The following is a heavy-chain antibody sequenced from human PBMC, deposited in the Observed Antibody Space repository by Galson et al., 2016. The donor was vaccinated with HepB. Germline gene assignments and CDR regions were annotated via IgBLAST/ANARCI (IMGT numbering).Heavy chain of an antibody. D-gene: IGHD2-2*01. V-gene: IGHV6-1*01. CDR3: VKAVQLGRGFVT. Sequence: CAIPGDSVSNNIDGLDWVRQSPSRGLEWQGRTFHRTEWRYDHATSLLSRTSINPDTSKNQFSLPLNFVTPEDTGVYYCVKAVQLGRGFVTWGQGTLVTVSS. CDR1: GDSVSNNIDG. J-gene: IGHJ4*02. CDR2: TFHRTEWRY.